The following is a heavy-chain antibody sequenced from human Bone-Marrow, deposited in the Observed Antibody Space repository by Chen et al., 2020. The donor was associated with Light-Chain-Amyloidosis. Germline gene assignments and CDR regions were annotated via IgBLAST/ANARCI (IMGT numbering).Heavy chain of an antibody. Sequence: EVQLEQSGPEVKKPGESLKISCKGSGYTFPNYWIGWVRQMPGKGLESMGVNYPDDSDASYSPSVEGQFTISADKSSTAAYLRGRSLKSSDTAMCYVARRRDGYNLDYWGQGTLVTVSS. CDR1: GYTFPNYW. D-gene: IGHD5-12*01. CDR3: ARRRDGYNLDY. J-gene: IGHJ4*02. V-gene: IGHV5-51*01. CDR2: NYPDDSDA.